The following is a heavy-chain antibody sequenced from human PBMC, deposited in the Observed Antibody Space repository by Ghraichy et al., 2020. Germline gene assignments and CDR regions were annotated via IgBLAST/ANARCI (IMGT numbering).Heavy chain of an antibody. V-gene: IGHV1-18*04. CDR3: ARVGVVVVPAAILEV. J-gene: IGHJ6*02. CDR2: ISAYNGNT. CDR1: GYTFTSYG. Sequence: ASVKVSFKASGYTFTSYGISWVRQAPGQGLEWMGWISAYNGNTNYAQKLQGRVTMTTDTSTSTAYMELRSLRSDDTAVYYCARVGVVVVPAAILEVWGQGTTVTVSS. D-gene: IGHD2-2*02.